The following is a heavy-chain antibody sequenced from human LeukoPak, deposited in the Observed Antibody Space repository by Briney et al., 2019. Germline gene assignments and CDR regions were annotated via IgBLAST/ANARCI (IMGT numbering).Heavy chain of an antibody. Sequence: ASVKVSCKASGYTFTSYAMNWVRQAPGQGLEWMGWINTNTGNPTYAQGFTGRFVFSLDTSVSTAYLQISSLKAEDTAVYYCARVVGCGGDCYSGISDYWGQGTQVTVSS. V-gene: IGHV7-4-1*02. CDR3: ARVVGCGGDCYSGISDY. D-gene: IGHD2-21*02. CDR2: INTNTGNP. CDR1: GYTFTSYA. J-gene: IGHJ4*02.